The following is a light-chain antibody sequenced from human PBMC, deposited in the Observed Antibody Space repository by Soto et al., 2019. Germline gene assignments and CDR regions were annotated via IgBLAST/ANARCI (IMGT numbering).Light chain of an antibody. CDR2: EVT. V-gene: IGLV2-14*01. CDR3: SSFASRFTFV. Sequence: QSALPQPGSVSGSPGQSIAISCTGTRSDVGAYNYVSWYQQHPGKAPKLMISEVTNRPSGVSDRCSGSKSGNTASLTISGLQAEDEADYYCSSFASRFTFVFGTGTKVTVL. J-gene: IGLJ1*01. CDR1: RSDVGAYNY.